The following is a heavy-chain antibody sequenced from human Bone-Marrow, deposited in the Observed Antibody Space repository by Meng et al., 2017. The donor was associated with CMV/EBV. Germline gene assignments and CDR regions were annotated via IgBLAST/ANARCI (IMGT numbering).Heavy chain of an antibody. CDR3: ARATLRDLYGMDV. V-gene: IGHV3-21*01. Sequence: GGSLRLSCVASGFSFSRYIMCWVRQAPGKGLEWVSSITPSGSHIYYIDSVEGRLTISRDNAKNSLYLQMESLRAEDTALYYCARATLRDLYGMDVWGQGTTVTVSS. J-gene: IGHJ6*02. CDR2: ITPSGSHI. CDR1: GFSFSRYI.